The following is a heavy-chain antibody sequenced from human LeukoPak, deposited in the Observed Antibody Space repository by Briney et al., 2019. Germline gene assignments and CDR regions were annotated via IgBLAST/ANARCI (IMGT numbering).Heavy chain of an antibody. J-gene: IGHJ6*04. V-gene: IGHV4-38-2*02. Sequence: PSETLSLTCAVSGYSVISAYYWGWIRPSPGKGLEWIGSIYHSGTTHYNPALKSRVTISVDTSKNQFSLKLSSVTAADTAVYYCAKEIGNRLGIDFWGKGTTVTVSS. D-gene: IGHD6-25*01. CDR2: IYHSGTT. CDR1: GYSVISAYY. CDR3: AKEIGNRLGIDF.